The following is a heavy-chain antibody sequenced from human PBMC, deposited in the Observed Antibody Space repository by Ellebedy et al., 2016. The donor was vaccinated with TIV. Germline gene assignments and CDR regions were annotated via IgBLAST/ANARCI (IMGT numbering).Heavy chain of an antibody. D-gene: IGHD3/OR15-3a*01. CDR1: GFSVSTNY. V-gene: IGHV3-66*01. J-gene: IGHJ4*02. Sequence: PGGSLRLSCVASGFSVSTNYMSWVRQAPGKGLEWVAASYSGGSTYYADFVKGRFTFSRDTSKNTLSFQMNNLRAEDTAVYYCAKGTVGRGRSGSLDSWGQGTLVTVSS. CDR2: SYSGGST. CDR3: AKGTVGRGRSGSLDS.